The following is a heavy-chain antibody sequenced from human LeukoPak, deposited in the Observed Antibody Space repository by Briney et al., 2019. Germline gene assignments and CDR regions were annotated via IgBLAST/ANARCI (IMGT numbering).Heavy chain of an antibody. CDR1: GYTFTSYG. J-gene: IGHJ4*02. V-gene: IGHV1-18*01. D-gene: IGHD3-3*01. CDR3: GRDPLGQSFWSGYYVYFDY. CDR2: ISAYNGNT. Sequence: ASVKVSCKASGYTFTSYGISWVRQAPGQGLEWMGWISAYNGNTNYAQKLQGRVTMTTDTSTSTAYMELRSLRSDDTAVYYCGRDPLGQSFWSGYYVYFDYWGQGTLVTVSS.